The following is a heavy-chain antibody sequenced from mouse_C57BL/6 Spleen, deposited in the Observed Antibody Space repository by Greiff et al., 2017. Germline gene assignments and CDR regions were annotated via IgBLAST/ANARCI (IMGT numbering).Heavy chain of an antibody. CDR3: TRANYGSSSGWFAY. CDR1: GFTFSSYA. D-gene: IGHD1-1*01. J-gene: IGHJ3*01. V-gene: IGHV5-9-1*02. CDR2: ISSGGDYI. Sequence: EVKLMESGEGLVKPGGSLKLSCAASGFTFSSYAMSWVRQTPEKRLEWVAYISSGGDYIYYADTVMGRFTISRDNARNTLYLQMSSLKSEDTAMYYCTRANYGSSSGWFAYWGQGTLVTVSA.